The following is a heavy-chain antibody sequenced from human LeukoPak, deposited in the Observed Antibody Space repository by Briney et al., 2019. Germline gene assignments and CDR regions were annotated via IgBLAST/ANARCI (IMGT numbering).Heavy chain of an antibody. D-gene: IGHD6-19*01. Sequence: ASVKVSCKASGYTFTSYGIIWVRQAPGQGLEWMGWISAYNGNTNYAQKLQGRVTMTTDTSTSTAYMELRSLRSDDTAVYYCARQYSSGWSPDLDYWGQGTLVTVSS. CDR2: ISAYNGNT. V-gene: IGHV1-18*01. CDR1: GYTFTSYG. CDR3: ARQYSSGWSPDLDY. J-gene: IGHJ4*02.